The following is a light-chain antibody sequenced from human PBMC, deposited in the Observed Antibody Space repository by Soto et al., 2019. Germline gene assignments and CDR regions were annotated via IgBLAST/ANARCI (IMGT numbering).Light chain of an antibody. J-gene: IGLJ2*01. Sequence: QSALTQPASVSGSPGQSITISCTGTSSDVGTYKYVSWYQQLPGKAPQLIIYEVRNRPSGISFRFSGSKSGNTASLTISGLQAEDEADYYCSSYTSKSSLIFGGGTQLTVL. CDR3: SSYTSKSSLI. CDR2: EVR. CDR1: SSDVGTYKY. V-gene: IGLV2-14*01.